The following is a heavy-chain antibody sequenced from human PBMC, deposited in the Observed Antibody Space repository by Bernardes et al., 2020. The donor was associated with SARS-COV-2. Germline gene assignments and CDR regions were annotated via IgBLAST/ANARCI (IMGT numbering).Heavy chain of an antibody. CDR3: SIQEGYYYYGMDV. V-gene: IGHV3-23*01. Sequence: GGSLRLSCIVSGFTFSSYAMTWVRLAPGKGLEWVSVISGSGGTTYYADSVKGRFTMSRDNSKNTLYLQMNSLRDEDTAVYYCSIQEGYYYYGMDVWGQGTTVTVSS. CDR2: ISGSGGTT. CDR1: GFTFSSYA. D-gene: IGHD1-1*01. J-gene: IGHJ6*02.